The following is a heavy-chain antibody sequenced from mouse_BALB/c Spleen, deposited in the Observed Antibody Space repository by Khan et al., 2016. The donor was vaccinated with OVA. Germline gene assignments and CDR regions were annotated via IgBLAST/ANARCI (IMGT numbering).Heavy chain of an antibody. CDR3: ARGYDFFAY. CDR2: VNPNTGGS. V-gene: IGHV1-26*01. D-gene: IGHD2-14*01. Sequence: EVKLEESGPDLVKPGASVKISCKASGYSFTLYYMTWVKQSHGKSLEWIGRVNPNTGGSDYNQEFKGKAILTVDKSSNTAYMELHSLTSEDSAVYYCARGYDFFAYGGQETVVTVSA. CDR1: GYSFTLYY. J-gene: IGHJ3*01.